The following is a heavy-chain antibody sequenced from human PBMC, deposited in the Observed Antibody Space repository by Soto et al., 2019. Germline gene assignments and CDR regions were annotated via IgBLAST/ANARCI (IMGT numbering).Heavy chain of an antibody. CDR2: INAYNGHT. CDR1: GYTFTNYG. CDR3: ARDIDYDVDY. D-gene: IGHD3-16*01. J-gene: IGHJ4*02. V-gene: IGHV1-18*01. Sequence: QVQLVQSGVEVKKPGASVKVSFKTSGYTFTNYGVSWVRQAPGQGLEWVGWINAYNGHTNYAQKFQGRVTITTDTSTTTAYMDLRSLKSDDTAVYYCARDIDYDVDYWGQGTLFTVSS.